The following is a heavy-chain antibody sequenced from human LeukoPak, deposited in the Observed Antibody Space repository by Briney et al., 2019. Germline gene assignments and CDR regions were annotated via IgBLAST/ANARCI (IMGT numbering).Heavy chain of an antibody. Sequence: GGSLRLSCAASGFTFSSYAMSWVRQAPGKGLEWVSAISGSGGSTYYADSVKGRFTISRGNSKNTLYLQMNSLRAEDTAVYYCAKDPYYYDSSGYCYWGQGTLVTVSS. V-gene: IGHV3-23*01. J-gene: IGHJ4*02. CDR1: GFTFSSYA. CDR2: ISGSGGST. D-gene: IGHD3-22*01. CDR3: AKDPYYYDSSGYCY.